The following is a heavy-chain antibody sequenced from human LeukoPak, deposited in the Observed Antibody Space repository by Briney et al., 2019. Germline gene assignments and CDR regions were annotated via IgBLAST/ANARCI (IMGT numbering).Heavy chain of an antibody. J-gene: IGHJ4*02. CDR2: ISGSGGST. Sequence: GSLRLSCAASGFTFSSYAMSWVRQAPGKGLEWVSAISGSGGSTYYADSVKGRFTISRDNSKNTLYLQMNSLRAEDTAVYYCAKSPQLLYYFDYWGQGTLVTVSS. CDR1: GFTFSSYA. CDR3: AKSPQLLYYFDY. V-gene: IGHV3-23*01. D-gene: IGHD2-2*01.